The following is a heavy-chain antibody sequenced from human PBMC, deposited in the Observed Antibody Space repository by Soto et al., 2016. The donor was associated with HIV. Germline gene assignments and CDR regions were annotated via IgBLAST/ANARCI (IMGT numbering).Heavy chain of an antibody. V-gene: IGHV4-61*02. CDR3: AREVRVIVAYNWFDP. Sequence: QVQLQESGPGLLKPSETLSLTCTVSGGSVSSPTYYWSWIRQPAGKGLEWIGHIYSSGKTNYNPSLKSRVSMSIDTSRNQFSLKMNSVTAADTVRLYCAREVRVIVAYNWFDPWGQGTLVTVAS. CDR2: IYSSGKT. D-gene: IGHD2-21*01. CDR1: GGSVSSPTYY. J-gene: IGHJ5*02.